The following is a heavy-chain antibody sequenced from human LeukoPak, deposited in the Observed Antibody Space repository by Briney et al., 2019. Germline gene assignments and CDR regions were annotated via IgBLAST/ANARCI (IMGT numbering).Heavy chain of an antibody. CDR1: GYTFTSYY. CDR3: ARDHKVVTTISAHDAFDI. V-gene: IGHV1-46*01. Sequence: PGASVKVSCKASGYTFTSYYMHWVRQAPGQGLEWMGIINPSGGSTSYAQKFQGRVTMTRDTSTSTVYMELSSLKSEDTAVYYCARDHKVVTTISAHDAFDIWGQGTMVTVSP. D-gene: IGHD4-11*01. CDR2: INPSGGST. J-gene: IGHJ3*02.